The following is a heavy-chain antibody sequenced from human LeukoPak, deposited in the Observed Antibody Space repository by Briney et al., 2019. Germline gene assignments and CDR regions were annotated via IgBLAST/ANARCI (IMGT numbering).Heavy chain of an antibody. CDR1: GFSLSTSAVG. CDR3: AHRHGVGSDTFDI. D-gene: IGHD1-26*01. J-gene: IGHJ3*02. Sequence: SGPTLFQPTPPLTLTSTVSGFSLSTSAVGVGWIRQPPVKAREWLTLIYWDDDKRYSPSLKSRLTVTKDASENQVVLTMTNMDPVDTATYYCAHRHGVGSDTFDIWGQGTMVTVSS. V-gene: IGHV2-5*02. CDR2: IYWDDDK.